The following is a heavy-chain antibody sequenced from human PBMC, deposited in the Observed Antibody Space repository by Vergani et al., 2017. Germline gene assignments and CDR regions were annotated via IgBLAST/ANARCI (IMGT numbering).Heavy chain of an antibody. J-gene: IGHJ4*02. V-gene: IGHV3-30*18. D-gene: IGHD1-26*01. Sequence: QVQLVESGGGVVQPGRSLRLSCAASGFTFSSYGMHWVRQAPGKGLEWVAVISYDGSNKYYADSVKGRFTISRDKSKNTLYLQMNSLRAEDTAVYYCAKDQKVGATTLDYWGQGTLVTVSS. CDR3: AKDQKVGATTLDY. CDR1: GFTFSSYG. CDR2: ISYDGSNK.